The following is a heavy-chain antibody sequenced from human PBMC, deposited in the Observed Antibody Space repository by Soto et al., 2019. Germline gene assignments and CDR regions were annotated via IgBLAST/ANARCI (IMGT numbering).Heavy chain of an antibody. CDR3: ARDTSRGEYDY. D-gene: IGHD3-10*01. V-gene: IGHV1-18*01. Sequence: QVQLVQSGAEVKKPGASVKVSCKASGYTFTSYGISWVRQAPGQGLEWMGWINVYNGNTNYAQKLQGRVTMTTDTSTSSAYLDRRSLRSDDTAMYFCARDTSRGEYDYWGQGTLVTVSS. J-gene: IGHJ4*02. CDR1: GYTFTSYG. CDR2: INVYNGNT.